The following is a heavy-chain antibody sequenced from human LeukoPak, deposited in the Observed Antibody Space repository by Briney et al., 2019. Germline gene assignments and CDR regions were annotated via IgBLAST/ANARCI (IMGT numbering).Heavy chain of an antibody. J-gene: IGHJ4*02. CDR1: GGTFSSYA. Sequence: SVKVSCKASGGTFSSYAISWVRQAPGQGLEWMGGIIPIFGTANYAQKFQGRVTITTDESTSTAYMELSSLRSEDTAVYYCARSLSGYSSSWYEFGYWGQGTLVTVSS. D-gene: IGHD6-13*01. CDR2: IIPIFGTA. V-gene: IGHV1-69*05. CDR3: ARSLSGYSSSWYEFGY.